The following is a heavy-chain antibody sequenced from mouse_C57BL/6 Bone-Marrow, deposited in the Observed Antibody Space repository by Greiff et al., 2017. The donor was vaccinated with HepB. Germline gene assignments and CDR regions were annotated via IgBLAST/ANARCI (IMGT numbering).Heavy chain of an antibody. CDR3: TTPITTADWYFDV. D-gene: IGHD1-1*01. Sequence: VHVKQSGAELVRPGASVKLSCTASGFNIKDDYMHWVKQRPEQGLEWIGWIDPENGDTEYASKFQGKATITADTSSNTAYLQLSSLTSEDTAVYYGTTPITTADWYFDVWGTGTTVTVSS. J-gene: IGHJ1*03. CDR2: IDPENGDT. V-gene: IGHV14-4*01. CDR1: GFNIKDDY.